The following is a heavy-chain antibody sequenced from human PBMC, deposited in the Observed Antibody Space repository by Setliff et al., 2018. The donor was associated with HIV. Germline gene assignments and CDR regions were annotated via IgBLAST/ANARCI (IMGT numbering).Heavy chain of an antibody. CDR1: GYTFTGHY. Sequence: ASVKFSCNASGYTFTGHYMHWVRQDPGQGLEWMGWINPNSGGTNYAQKFQGWVTMTRDTSISTAYMDLSRLRSDDTAVYYCAREGIHLWSGEDDALDIWGQGTMGTVS. V-gene: IGHV1-2*04. J-gene: IGHJ3*02. D-gene: IGHD5-18*01. CDR3: AREGIHLWSGEDDALDI. CDR2: INPNSGGT.